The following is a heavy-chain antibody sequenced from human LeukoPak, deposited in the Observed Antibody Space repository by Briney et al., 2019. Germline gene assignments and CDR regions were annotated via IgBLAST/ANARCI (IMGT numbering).Heavy chain of an antibody. CDR3: ASPPTAYCSTISCFDRNEDY. J-gene: IGHJ4*02. V-gene: IGHV3-11*04. CDR2: ISSSGSTI. CDR1: GFTFSNYY. D-gene: IGHD2-2*01. Sequence: GGSLRLSCAGSGFTFSNYYMNWIRQAPGKGLEWVSYISSSGSTIYYADSVKGRFTISRDNAKNSLYLQMNSLRAEDTAVYYCASPPTAYCSTISCFDRNEDYWGQGTLVTVSS.